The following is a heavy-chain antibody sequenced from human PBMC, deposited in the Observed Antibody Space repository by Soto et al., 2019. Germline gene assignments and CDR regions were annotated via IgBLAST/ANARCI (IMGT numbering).Heavy chain of an antibody. Sequence: GESLKISCKGSGYSFTSYWIGWVRQMPGKGLEWMGIIYPGDSDTRYSPSFQGQVTISADKSISTAYLQWSSLKASDTAMYYCASSQELRDYYYYGMDVWGQGTTVTVSS. CDR1: GYSFTSYW. D-gene: IGHD1-7*01. J-gene: IGHJ6*02. CDR2: IYPGDSDT. CDR3: ASSQELRDYYYYGMDV. V-gene: IGHV5-51*01.